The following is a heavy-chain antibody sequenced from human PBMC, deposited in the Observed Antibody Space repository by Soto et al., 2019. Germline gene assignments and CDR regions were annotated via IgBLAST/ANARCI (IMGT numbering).Heavy chain of an antibody. CDR1: GGTFSSYA. J-gene: IGHJ6*02. D-gene: IGHD5-12*01. V-gene: IGHV1-69*13. Sequence: SVKVSCKASGGTFSSYAISWVRQAPGQGLEWMGGIIPIFGTANYAQKFQGRVTITADESTSTAYMELSSLRSEDTAVYYCAREREDIVATISSLRPYYYYGMDVWGQGTTVTVS. CDR3: AREREDIVATISSLRPYYYYGMDV. CDR2: IIPIFGTA.